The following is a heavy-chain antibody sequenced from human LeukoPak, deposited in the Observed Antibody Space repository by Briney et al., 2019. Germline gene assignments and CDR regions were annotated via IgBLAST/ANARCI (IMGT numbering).Heavy chain of an antibody. CDR3: AADPLWSAGAY. CDR1: GGSISSGSYY. Sequence: PSQTLSLTCTVSGGSISSGSYYWSWIRQPAGKGLEWIGRMSISGSTNYNPSLNSRVTISVDTSKNQFSLKLSSVTAADTAVYYCAADPLWSAGAYRGQGTLVTVSS. D-gene: IGHD2-21*01. J-gene: IGHJ4*02. CDR2: MSISGST. V-gene: IGHV4-61*02.